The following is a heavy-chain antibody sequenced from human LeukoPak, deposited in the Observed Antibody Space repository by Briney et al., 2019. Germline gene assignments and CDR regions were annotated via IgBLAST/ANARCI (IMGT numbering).Heavy chain of an antibody. Sequence: GGSLRLSCSASGFTLSNYVMHWVRQAPGKGLEYVSAITSNGGSTYYAESVKGRFTFSSDNSKNTLYLQMRSLRDEDKAVYYCVKEGGRVHYGSGGFFDSWGQGTLVTVSS. CDR1: GFTLSNYV. V-gene: IGHV3-64D*09. CDR2: ITSNGGST. D-gene: IGHD3-10*01. J-gene: IGHJ4*02. CDR3: VKEGGRVHYGSGGFFDS.